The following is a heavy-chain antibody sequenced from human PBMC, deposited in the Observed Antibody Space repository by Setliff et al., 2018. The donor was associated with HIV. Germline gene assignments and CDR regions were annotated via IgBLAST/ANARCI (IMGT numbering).Heavy chain of an antibody. CDR3: AREDTTGYYSLSAFDI. D-gene: IGHD3-22*01. CDR1: GGSFTNYF. Sequence: SETLSLTCAVYGGSFTNYFWSWIRQSPGKGLEWIGEINHSGRTKYNPSLKSRVTMSVDTSKNQFSLKLKSVTATDTAVYYCAREDTTGYYSLSAFDIWGQGTLVTVSS. CDR2: INHSGRT. J-gene: IGHJ3*02. V-gene: IGHV4-34*01.